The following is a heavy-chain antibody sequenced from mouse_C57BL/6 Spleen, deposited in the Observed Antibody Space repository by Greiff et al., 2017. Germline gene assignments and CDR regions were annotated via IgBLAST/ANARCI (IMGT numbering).Heavy chain of an antibody. D-gene: IGHD1-1*01. CDR2: IYPGSGST. CDR1: GYTFTSYW. V-gene: IGHV1-55*01. CDR3: ARGPHYGSSYNYFDY. J-gene: IGHJ2*01. Sequence: VQLQQPGAELVKPGASVKMSCKASGYTFTSYWITWVKQRPGQGLEWIGDIYPGSGSTNYNEKFKSKATLTVDTSSSTAYMQLSSLTSEDSAVYYCARGPHYGSSYNYFDYWGQGTTLTVSS.